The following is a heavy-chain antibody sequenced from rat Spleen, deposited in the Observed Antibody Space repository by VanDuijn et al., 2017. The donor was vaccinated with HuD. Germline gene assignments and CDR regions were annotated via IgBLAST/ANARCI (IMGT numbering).Heavy chain of an antibody. CDR3: ARAGSAAISLGNWFAY. CDR2: MRSGGST. CDR1: GFSLISYA. J-gene: IGHJ3*01. V-gene: IGHV2S1*01. Sequence: QVQLKESGPGLVQSSQTLSLTCNVSGFSLISYAVNWVRQPPGKGLEWMGRMRSGGSTDYNSALKSRLSISRDTSKSQVFLKMSSLQTEDTATYYCARAGSAAISLGNWFAYWGQGTLVTVSS. D-gene: IGHD1-2*01.